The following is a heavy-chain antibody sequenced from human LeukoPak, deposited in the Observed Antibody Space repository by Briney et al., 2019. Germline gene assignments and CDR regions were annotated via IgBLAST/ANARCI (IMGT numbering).Heavy chain of an antibody. CDR1: GYTFTNYN. Sequence: ASVKVSFKASGYTFTNYNISWLRQAPGQGLEWMGWINTYKGDTLYAQKLQGRVTMTADTSTNTAYMELRSLRFDDTAVYYCAREFGHCYGDNCFYFFDTWGQGFRVTVSS. J-gene: IGHJ4*02. V-gene: IGHV1-18*01. CDR2: INTYKGDT. D-gene: IGHD4-23*01. CDR3: AREFGHCYGDNCFYFFDT.